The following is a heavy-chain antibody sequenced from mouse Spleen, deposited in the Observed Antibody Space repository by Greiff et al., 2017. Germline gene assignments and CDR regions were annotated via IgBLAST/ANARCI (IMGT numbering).Heavy chain of an antibody. CDR3: TRSDGSSYAMDY. Sequence: VQLQQSGPELVKPGASVKIPCKASGYTFTDYNMDWVKQSHGKSLEWIGDINPNNGGTAYNQKFKGKAILTADKSSSTAYMELRSLTSEDSAVYYCTRSDGSSYAMDYWGQGTSVTVSS. V-gene: IGHV1-18*01. CDR1: GYTFTDYN. CDR2: INPNNGGT. D-gene: IGHD2-3*01. J-gene: IGHJ4*01.